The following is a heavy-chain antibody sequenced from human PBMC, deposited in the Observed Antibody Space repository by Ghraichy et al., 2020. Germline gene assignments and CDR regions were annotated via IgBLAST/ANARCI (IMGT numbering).Heavy chain of an antibody. CDR3: ARLDGSGSYNKDYSFHY. Sequence: GGSLRLSCAASGFTFSSYAITWVRQAPGKGLEWVSFISTGSSYIYYGPSVKGRFTVSRDNAKNSLYLQMNSLRAEDTAVYYCARLDGSGSYNKDYSFHYWGQGTLVTVSS. J-gene: IGHJ4*02. D-gene: IGHD3-10*01. V-gene: IGHV3-21*01. CDR1: GFTFSSYA. CDR2: ISTGSSYI.